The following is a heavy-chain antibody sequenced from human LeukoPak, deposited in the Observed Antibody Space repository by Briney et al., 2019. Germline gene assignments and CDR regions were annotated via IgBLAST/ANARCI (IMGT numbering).Heavy chain of an antibody. CDR3: ASHSSGWYVYFDY. V-gene: IGHV4-59*02. CDR2: IYYSGST. D-gene: IGHD6-19*01. Sequence: SETLTLTCTVSGGSVSSYYWSWIRQPPGKGLEWIAYIYYSGSTKYNPSLKSRVTISLDRSKNQFSLKLSSVTAADTAVYYCASHSSGWYVYFDYWGQGTLVTVSS. J-gene: IGHJ4*02. CDR1: GGSVSSYY.